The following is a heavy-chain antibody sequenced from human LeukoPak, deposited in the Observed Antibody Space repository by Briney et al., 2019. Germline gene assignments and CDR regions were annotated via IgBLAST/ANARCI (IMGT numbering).Heavy chain of an antibody. D-gene: IGHD1-26*01. Sequence: SVKVSCKASGFTFSNSAIQWVRQARGQRLEWIGWIIVGSGRTHYAQNLQERLTITRDMSTNTAYMELSSLRSEDTAVYYCAAELYSGTYGRCCSFAFWGQGTPVTVSS. CDR3: AAELYSGTYGRCCSFAF. CDR2: IIVGSGRT. CDR1: GFTFSNSA. J-gene: IGHJ4*02. V-gene: IGHV1-58*02.